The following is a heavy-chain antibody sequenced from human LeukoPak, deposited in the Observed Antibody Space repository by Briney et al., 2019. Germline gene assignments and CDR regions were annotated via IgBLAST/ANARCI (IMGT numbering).Heavy chain of an antibody. D-gene: IGHD3-10*01. V-gene: IGHV4-59*01. CDR3: ARGGYYSDY. CDR2: IYFSGST. Sequence: SETLSLTCTVSGGSLYSYYWSWIRQSPGKGLEWIGYIYFSGSTNYNPSLKSRVTISVDTSKNQFSLRLSSVTAADTAVYFCARGGYYSDYWGQGTLVTVSS. J-gene: IGHJ4*02. CDR1: GGSLYSYY.